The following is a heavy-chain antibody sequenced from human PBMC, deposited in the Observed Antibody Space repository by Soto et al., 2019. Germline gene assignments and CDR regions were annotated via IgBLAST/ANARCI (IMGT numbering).Heavy chain of an antibody. J-gene: IGHJ3*02. CDR3: ARGLYYDSSGSDDAFDI. D-gene: IGHD3-22*01. CDR2: MNPNSGNT. Sequence: ASVKVSCKASGYTFTSYDINWVRQATGQGLEWMGWMNPNSGNTGYTQKFQGRVTMARNTSISTAYMELSSLRSEDTAVYYCARGLYYDSSGSDDAFDIWGQGTIVTVSS. CDR1: GYTFTSYD. V-gene: IGHV1-8*01.